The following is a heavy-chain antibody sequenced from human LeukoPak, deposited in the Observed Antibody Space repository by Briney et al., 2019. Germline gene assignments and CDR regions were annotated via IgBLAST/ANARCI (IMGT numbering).Heavy chain of an antibody. Sequence: GGSLRLSCAASGFTFSSYGMHWVRQAPGKGLEWGAVIWYDGSNKYYADSVKGRFTISRDNSKNPLYLQMNSLRAEDTAVYYCARERAGDYYYYGMDVWGKGTTVTVSS. J-gene: IGHJ6*04. D-gene: IGHD6-13*01. CDR1: GFTFSSYG. CDR3: ARERAGDYYYYGMDV. CDR2: IWYDGSNK. V-gene: IGHV3-33*01.